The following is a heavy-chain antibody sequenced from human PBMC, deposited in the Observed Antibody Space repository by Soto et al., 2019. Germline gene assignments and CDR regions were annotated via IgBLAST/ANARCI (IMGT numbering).Heavy chain of an antibody. CDR2: IFYRGNT. J-gene: IGHJ6*02. Sequence: SETLSLTCTVSGGSISSYYWSCIRQPPGKGLEGIGYIFYRGNTLYNPSLQSRVSISVDTSKNQFSLRLSSVTAADTAVYYCTGQARPPKVEYSLEVWVQG. CDR3: TGQARPPKVEYSLEV. V-gene: IGHV4-59*03. CDR1: GGSISSYY. D-gene: IGHD2-15*01.